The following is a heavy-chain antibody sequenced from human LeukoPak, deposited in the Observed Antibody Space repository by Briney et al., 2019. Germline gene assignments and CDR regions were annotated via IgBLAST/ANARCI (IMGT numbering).Heavy chain of an antibody. D-gene: IGHD3-22*01. J-gene: IGHJ1*01. CDR3: ACPYYYDSSGSPH. CDR1: GFTFSDYY. CDR2: ISSSGSTI. Sequence: GGSLRLSCAASGFTFSDYYMSWIRQAPGKGLEWVSYISSSGSTIYYADSVKGRFTISRDNAKNSLYLQMNSLRAEDTAVYYCACPYYYDSSGSPHWGQGTLVTVSS. V-gene: IGHV3-11*01.